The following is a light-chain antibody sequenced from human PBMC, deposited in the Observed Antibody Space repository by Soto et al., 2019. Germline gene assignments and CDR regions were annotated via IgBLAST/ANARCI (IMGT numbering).Light chain of an antibody. V-gene: IGKV3-20*01. Sequence: EIVLTQSPGTLSLSPGERATLSCRASQSVSSNYLAWYQQKPGQAPRPLIYGASSRATGIPDRFSGSGAGTDLTLTISRLEPEDFAVYYCQQYGSSPWTFCQGTKVEIK. J-gene: IGKJ1*01. CDR2: GAS. CDR3: QQYGSSPWT. CDR1: QSVSSNY.